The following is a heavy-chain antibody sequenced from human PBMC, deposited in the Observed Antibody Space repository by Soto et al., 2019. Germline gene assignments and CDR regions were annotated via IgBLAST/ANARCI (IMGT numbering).Heavy chain of an antibody. CDR3: ARSQLRTCSSTSCYHFDY. J-gene: IGHJ4*02. Sequence: SETLSVTCTVSGASISPYYWSWIRLPPGKGLEWIGYIYYSGSTNYNPSLKSRVTISVDTSKNQFSLKLSSVTAADTAVYYCARSQLRTCSSTSCYHFDYWGQGTLVTVS. CDR1: GASISPYY. CDR2: IYYSGST. D-gene: IGHD2-2*01. V-gene: IGHV4-59*08.